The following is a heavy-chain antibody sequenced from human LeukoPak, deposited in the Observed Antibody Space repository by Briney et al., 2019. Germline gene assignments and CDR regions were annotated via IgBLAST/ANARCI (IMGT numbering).Heavy chain of an antibody. CDR1: GYTFTGYY. CDR2: INPNSGGT. Sequence: GASVKVSCKASGYTFTGYYMHWVRQAPGQGLEWMGWINPNSGGTNYAQKFQGWVTMTRDTSISTAYMELSRLRSDDTAVYYCARDPSSRRTAVIVDYWGQGTLVTVSS. J-gene: IGHJ4*02. D-gene: IGHD4-17*01. CDR3: ARDPSSRRTAVIVDY. V-gene: IGHV1-2*04.